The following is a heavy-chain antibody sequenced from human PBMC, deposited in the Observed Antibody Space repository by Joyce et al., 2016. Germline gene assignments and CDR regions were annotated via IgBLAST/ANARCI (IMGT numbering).Heavy chain of an antibody. V-gene: IGHV5-51*01. CDR2: IFPGDSDT. J-gene: IGHJ4*02. D-gene: IGHD6-19*01. CDR3: ARHKGTSVAGYFDY. Sequence: EVQLVQSGAEVKKPGESLYISYKTSGYSFRSYWIGWVRQRPGKGLEWMGIIFPGDSDTRYSPSFQGQVTISADKSISTAFLQWSNLKASDSGMYYCARHKGTSVAGYFDYWGQGTLVTVSS. CDR1: GYSFRSYW.